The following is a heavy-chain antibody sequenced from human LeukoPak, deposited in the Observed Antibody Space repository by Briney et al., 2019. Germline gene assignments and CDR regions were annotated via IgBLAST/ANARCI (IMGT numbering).Heavy chain of an antibody. D-gene: IGHD1/OR15-1a*01. V-gene: IGHV3-48*03. J-gene: IGHJ3*02. CDR2: VASNSSK. Sequence: GGSLRLSCAASGFTFSSYEMNWVRQAPGTGLEWVSYVASNSSKSYADSVKNRFTNSRDNTKNSLYLQKNSLRAEDTAIHYCAKQGVGRAFDIWRQGTVVTVSS. CDR3: AKQGVGRAFDI. CDR1: GFTFSSYE.